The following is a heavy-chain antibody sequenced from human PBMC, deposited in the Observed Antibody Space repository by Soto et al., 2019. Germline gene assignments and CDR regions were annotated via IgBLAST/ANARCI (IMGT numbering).Heavy chain of an antibody. CDR1: RGYVNTFH. Sequence: SETLSLTCTVSRGYVNTFHWSWVRQPAGKGLEWIGRIFPNGNTDYSPSLKSRVTLSVDTSKNQISLRLTSVTAADTAVYFCARDYRTPSGGMDVWGQGTTVTVSS. V-gene: IGHV4-4*07. CDR3: ARDYRTPSGGMDV. D-gene: IGHD3-16*02. CDR2: IFPNGNT. J-gene: IGHJ6*02.